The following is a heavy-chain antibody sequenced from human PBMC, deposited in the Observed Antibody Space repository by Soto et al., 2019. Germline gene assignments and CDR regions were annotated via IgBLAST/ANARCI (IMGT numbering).Heavy chain of an antibody. CDR2: IWYDGSNK. D-gene: IGHD3-3*01. Sequence: GGSLRLSCAAPGFTFSSYGMHWVRQAPGKGLEWVAVIWYDGSNKYYADSVKGRFTISRDNSKNTLYLQMNSLRAEDTAVYYCARDQRGYDFWSGYYKGGFLDYWGQGTLVTVSS. V-gene: IGHV3-33*01. CDR1: GFTFSSYG. J-gene: IGHJ4*02. CDR3: ARDQRGYDFWSGYYKGGFLDY.